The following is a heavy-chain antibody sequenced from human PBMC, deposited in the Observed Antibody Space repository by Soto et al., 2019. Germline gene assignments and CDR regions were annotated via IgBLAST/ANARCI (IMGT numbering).Heavy chain of an antibody. J-gene: IGHJ3*01. CDR1: GFNFNNYA. Sequence: EVQLLESGGGLVLPGGSLRLSCAASGFNFNNYAMSWVRQAPGGGLEWVSAISGGGDTTYYANSVKGRFTIFRDNSEDTLYLQMNSLRVEDTAIYYCAKEGESRPTYDAFDVWGQGAVVTVFS. D-gene: IGHD6-6*01. CDR2: ISGGGDTT. CDR3: AKEGESRPTYDAFDV. V-gene: IGHV3-23*01.